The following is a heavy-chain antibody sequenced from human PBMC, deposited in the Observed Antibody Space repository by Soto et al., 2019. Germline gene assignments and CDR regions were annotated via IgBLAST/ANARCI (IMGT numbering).Heavy chain of an antibody. V-gene: IGHV3-74*01. J-gene: IGHJ6*03. Sequence: EVQLVESGGGLVQPGGSLRLSCAASGFPFSSYWRNWVRQRPGKGLVWISRINNDGSGTTYAESVRGRFTITRDNAKNTVYLQMNRLRAEDTAVYYCVRIVGDLAAVPAVIPAYKDYHYYYMDVWGKGTTVTVSS. CDR3: VRIVGDLAAVPAVIPAYKDYHYYYMDV. CDR1: GFPFSSYW. CDR2: INNDGSGT. D-gene: IGHD2-2*02.